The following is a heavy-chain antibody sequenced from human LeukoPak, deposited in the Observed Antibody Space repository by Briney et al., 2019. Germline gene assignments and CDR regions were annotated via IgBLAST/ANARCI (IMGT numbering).Heavy chain of an antibody. CDR1: GFTFSSYA. J-gene: IGHJ4*02. V-gene: IGHV3-23*01. CDR3: AKRGHYDSSNSYAPFDH. D-gene: IGHD3-22*01. CDR2: FTGSSGRT. Sequence: PGGSLRLSCAASGFTFSSYAMSWVRQAPGKGLEWLSAFTGSSGRTYYADSVEGRFTISRDNSKNTLSLQMNSLRAEDTAVYYCAKRGHYDSSNSYAPFDHWGQGTLVTVSS.